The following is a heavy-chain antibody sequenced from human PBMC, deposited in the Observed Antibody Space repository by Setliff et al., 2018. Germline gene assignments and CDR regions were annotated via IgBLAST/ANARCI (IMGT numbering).Heavy chain of an antibody. V-gene: IGHV4-39*07. CDR3: ARDRRIVGARHAFDI. D-gene: IGHD1-26*01. CDR1: GGSISSSSYY. Sequence: SETLSLTCTVSGGSISSSSYYWGWIRQPPGKGLEWIGSIYYSGSTNYNPSLKSRVTISVDTSKNQFSLKLSSVTAADTAVYYCARDRRIVGARHAFDIWGQGTMVTVSS. CDR2: IYYSGST. J-gene: IGHJ3*02.